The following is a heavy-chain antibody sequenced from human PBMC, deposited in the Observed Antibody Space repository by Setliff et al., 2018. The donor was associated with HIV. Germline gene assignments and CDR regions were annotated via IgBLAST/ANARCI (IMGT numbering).Heavy chain of an antibody. CDR2: IYHGGTT. J-gene: IGHJ3*02. CDR1: GYSISSGYY. CDR3: ARVFPPIRGAPFGVPPGVFDI. V-gene: IGHV4-38-2*01. D-gene: IGHD2-8*01. Sequence: PSETLSLTCAVSGYSISSGYYWAWIRQPPGKGLEWIGSIYHGGTTYYNPSLKSRSTISEDTSKNQFSLSLSSVTAADTAVYYCARVFPPIRGAPFGVPPGVFDIWGQGSMVTVSS.